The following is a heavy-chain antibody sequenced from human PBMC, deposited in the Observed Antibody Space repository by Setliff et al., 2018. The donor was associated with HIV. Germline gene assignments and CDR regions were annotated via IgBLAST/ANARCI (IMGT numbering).Heavy chain of an antibody. D-gene: IGHD3-22*01. CDR1: GFTFSSYE. J-gene: IGHJ6*04. CDR2: ISSSGSTI. Sequence: PGGSLRLSCAASGFTFSSYEMNWVRQAPGKGLEWVSYISSSGSTIYYADSVKGRFTISRDNAKNTLYLQMNSLRVEDTAVYYCGTGSQSSGYRTSFLDVWGKGTTVTVSS. V-gene: IGHV3-48*03. CDR3: GTGSQSSGYRTSFLDV.